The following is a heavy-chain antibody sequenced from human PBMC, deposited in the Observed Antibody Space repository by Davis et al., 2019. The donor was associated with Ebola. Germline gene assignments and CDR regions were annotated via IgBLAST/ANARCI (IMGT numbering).Heavy chain of an antibody. Sequence: PSETLSLTCTVSGYSISSGYYWGWIRQPPGKGLEWIGSIYHSGSTYYNPSLKSRVTISVDTSKNQFSLKLSSVTAADTAVYYCARSSVRYYYYYMDVRGKGTTVTVSS. V-gene: IGHV4-38-2*02. CDR1: GYSISSGYY. CDR2: IYHSGST. D-gene: IGHD3-16*02. J-gene: IGHJ6*03. CDR3: ARSSVRYYYYYMDV.